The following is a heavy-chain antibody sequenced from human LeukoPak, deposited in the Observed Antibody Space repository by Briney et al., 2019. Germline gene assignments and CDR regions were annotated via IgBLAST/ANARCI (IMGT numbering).Heavy chain of an antibody. D-gene: IGHD5-18*01. CDR3: ARLWGYSYDLDY. V-gene: IGHV3-7*01. CDR2: IKQDGNET. J-gene: IGHJ4*02. CDR1: GFTFRSYW. Sequence: GGSLRHSCAVSGFTFRSYWIGWVRAAPGKGLGSVANIKQDGNETFYVDSVRGRFTISRDNAKSSLCLQMNSLRVEDTAVYYCARLWGYSYDLDYWGQGTLVTVSS.